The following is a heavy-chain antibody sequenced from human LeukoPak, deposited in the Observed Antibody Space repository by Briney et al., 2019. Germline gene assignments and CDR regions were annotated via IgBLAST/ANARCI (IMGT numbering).Heavy chain of an antibody. CDR3: AGGYCSSTSCYGYYYYMDV. J-gene: IGHJ6*03. CDR1: GSTFSSYA. V-gene: IGHV1-69*05. Sequence: SVKVSCKASGSTFSSYAISWVRQAPGQGLEWMGGIIPIFGTANYAQKFQGRVTITTDESTSTAYMELSSLRSEDTAVYYCAGGYCSSTSCYGYYYYMDVWGKGTTVTVSS. CDR2: IIPIFGTA. D-gene: IGHD2-2*01.